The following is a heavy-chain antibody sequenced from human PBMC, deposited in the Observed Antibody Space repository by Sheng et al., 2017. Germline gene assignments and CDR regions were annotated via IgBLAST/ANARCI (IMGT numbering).Heavy chain of an antibody. J-gene: IGHJ3*02. V-gene: IGHV3-33*01. CDR2: IWYDGSNK. CDR1: GFTFSSYG. Sequence: QVQLVESGGGVVQPGRSLRLSCAASGFTFSSYGMHWVRQAPGKGLEWVAVIWYDGSNKYYADSVKGRFTISRDNSKNTLYLQMNSLRAEDTAVYYCARPTEYGGKDDDAFDIWGQGTMVTVSS. CDR3: ARPTEYGGKDDDAFDI. D-gene: IGHD4-17*01.